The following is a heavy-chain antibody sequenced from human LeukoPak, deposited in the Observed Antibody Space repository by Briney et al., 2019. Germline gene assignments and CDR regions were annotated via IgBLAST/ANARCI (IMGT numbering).Heavy chain of an antibody. CDR3: ARGRYCSSTSCHINYYYGMDV. CDR2: ISSSGSTI. D-gene: IGHD2-2*02. CDR1: GFTFSDYY. J-gene: IGHJ6*02. V-gene: IGHV3-11*01. Sequence: PGGSLRLSCAASGFTFSDYYMSWIRRAPGKGLEWVSYISSSGSTIYYADSVKGRFTISRDNAKNSLYLQMNSLRAEDTAVYYCARGRYCSSTSCHINYYYGMDVWGQGTTVTVSS.